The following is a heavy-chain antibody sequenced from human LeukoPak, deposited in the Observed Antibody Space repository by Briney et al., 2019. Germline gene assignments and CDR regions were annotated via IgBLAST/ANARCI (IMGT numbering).Heavy chain of an antibody. J-gene: IGHJ4*02. V-gene: IGHV3-7*01. CDR1: GFTFSNYW. CDR2: IKQDGSKK. Sequence: GGSLRLSCAASGFTFSNYWMSWVRQAPGKGLEWVANIKQDGSKKIYVDSVKGRFTISRDNARNSLYLQMNSLRAEDTAVYYCAGRSGSFDCWGQGTLVTVSS. D-gene: IGHD3-10*01. CDR3: AGRSGSFDC.